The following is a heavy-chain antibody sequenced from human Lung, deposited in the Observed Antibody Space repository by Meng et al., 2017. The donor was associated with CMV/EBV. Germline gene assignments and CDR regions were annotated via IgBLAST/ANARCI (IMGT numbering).Heavy chain of an antibody. CDR2: IWYDGSNK. V-gene: IGHV3-33*06. CDR1: GFTFSSYG. D-gene: IGHD3-22*01. CDR3: AKTEYYYDSSGYWGVDY. J-gene: IGHJ4*01. Sequence: SCAASGFTFSSYGMHWVRQAPGKGLEWVAVIWYDGSNKYYADSVKGRFTISRDNSKNTLYLQMNSLRAEDTAVYYCAKTEYYYDSSGYWGVDYWGHGTLVTVSS.